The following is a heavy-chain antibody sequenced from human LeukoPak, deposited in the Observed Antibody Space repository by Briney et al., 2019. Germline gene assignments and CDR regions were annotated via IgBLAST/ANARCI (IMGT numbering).Heavy chain of an antibody. CDR2: IYYSGST. D-gene: IGHD2-15*01. CDR1: GGSISSSSYY. CDR3: ARGGDIVVVI. Sequence: PSETLSLTCTVSGGSISSSSYYWGWIRQPPGKGLEWIGSIYYSGSTYYNPSLKSRVTISVDTSKNQFSLKLSSVTAADTAVYYCARGGDIVVVIWGQGTLVTVSS. V-gene: IGHV4-39*07. J-gene: IGHJ4*02.